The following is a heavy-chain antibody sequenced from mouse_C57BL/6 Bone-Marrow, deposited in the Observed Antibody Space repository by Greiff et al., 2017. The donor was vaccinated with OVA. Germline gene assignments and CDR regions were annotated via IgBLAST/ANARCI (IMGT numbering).Heavy chain of an antibody. D-gene: IGHD1-1*01. Sequence: EVKLQESGPVLVKPGASVKMSCKASGYTFTDYYMTWVKQSHGKSLEWIGVINPYNGGTSYNQKFKGKATLSVDKSTSTAYMELNSLTSADSALYIWASRVYYDGSQWYIDVWGTGTTVTVSS. V-gene: IGHV1-19*01. CDR2: INPYNGGT. CDR3: ASRVYYDGSQWYIDV. J-gene: IGHJ1*03. CDR1: GYTFTDYY.